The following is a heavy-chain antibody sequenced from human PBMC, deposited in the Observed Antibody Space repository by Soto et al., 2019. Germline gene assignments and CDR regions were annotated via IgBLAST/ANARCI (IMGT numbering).Heavy chain of an antibody. CDR2: IIPIFGTA. V-gene: IGHV1-69*01. Sequence: QVQLVQSGAEVKKPGSSVKVSCKASGGTLTSFAVSWVRQAPGQGLEWMGGIIPIFGTAEYAQKFKGRFTMTADEATGTAYMELNSLRSEDTAVDYCAGFVSASRGYSGLWGQGTLVTVSS. D-gene: IGHD5-12*01. J-gene: IGHJ4*02. CDR3: AGFVSASRGYSGL. CDR1: GGTLTSFA.